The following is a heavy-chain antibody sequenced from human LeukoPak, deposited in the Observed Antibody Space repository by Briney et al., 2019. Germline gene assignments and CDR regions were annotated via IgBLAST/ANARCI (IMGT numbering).Heavy chain of an antibody. Sequence: ASVKVSCKASGYTFTSYDINWVRQASGQGLEWMGWINPNSGNTGFTQKFQGRVTVTRSTSISTAYMELSSLTSDDTAVYYCARTSTGTRGGYDVWGQGTLVTVSS. CDR2: INPNSGNT. D-gene: IGHD1-1*01. CDR3: ARTSTGTRGGYDV. V-gene: IGHV1-8*01. J-gene: IGHJ4*02. CDR1: GYTFTSYD.